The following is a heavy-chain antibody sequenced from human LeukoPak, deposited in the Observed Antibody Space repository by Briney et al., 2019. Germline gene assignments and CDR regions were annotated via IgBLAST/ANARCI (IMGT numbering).Heavy chain of an antibody. Sequence: GGSLRLSCAASGFSFTDSAVSWVRHSPGEGLRWVSSISDTGGRTYYADSVEGRFAITRDNSRNTVTLQMNSLTPGDTARYYCAKGGQDFDFWRFDLWGQGILVTVSS. CDR2: ISDTGGRT. V-gene: IGHV3-23*01. D-gene: IGHD3-3*01. J-gene: IGHJ5*02. CDR1: GFSFTDSA. CDR3: AKGGQDFDFWRFDL.